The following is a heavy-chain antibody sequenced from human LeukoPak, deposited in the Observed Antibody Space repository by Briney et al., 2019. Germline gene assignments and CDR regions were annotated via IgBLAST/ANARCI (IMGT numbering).Heavy chain of an antibody. CDR2: INPNSGGT. D-gene: IGHD6-19*01. CDR1: GYSFTSYY. Sequence: GESLKISCKGSGYSFTSYYMHWVRQAPGQGLEWMGWINPNSGGTNYAQKFQGRVTMTRDTSISTAYMELSRLRSDDTAVYYCAREVAGRLDYWGQGTLVTVSS. J-gene: IGHJ4*02. CDR3: AREVAGRLDY. V-gene: IGHV1-2*02.